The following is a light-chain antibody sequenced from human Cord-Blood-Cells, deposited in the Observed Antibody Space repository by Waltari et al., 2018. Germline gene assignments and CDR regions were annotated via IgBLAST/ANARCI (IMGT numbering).Light chain of an antibody. CDR2: EAS. V-gene: IGKV1-13*02. CDR1: QGITSA. CDR3: QQFNSYPPT. J-gene: IGKJ4*01. Sequence: AIQLTQSPSSLSASVGDRVTITCRASQGITSALAWYQQKPGKAPKLLIYEASSLESGHPSRCRASVSVTDSTPTISSLQPEDFATSYCQQFNSYPPTFGGGTKVPSK.